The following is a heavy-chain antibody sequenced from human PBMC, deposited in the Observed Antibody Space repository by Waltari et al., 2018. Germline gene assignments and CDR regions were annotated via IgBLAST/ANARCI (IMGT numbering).Heavy chain of an antibody. J-gene: IGHJ4*02. D-gene: IGHD1-26*01. Sequence: EVQLVESGGGLVQPGGSLRLSCAASGFPLRRYRIHWGRQAPGKGLEWISYISSSSSPIYYADSVRGRFTISRDNAKNSVYLQMNSLRAEDTAVYYCARDPPVMVVGVSFDYWGQGTMVTVSS. CDR2: ISSSSSPI. V-gene: IGHV3-48*04. CDR3: ARDPPVMVVGVSFDY. CDR1: GFPLRRYR.